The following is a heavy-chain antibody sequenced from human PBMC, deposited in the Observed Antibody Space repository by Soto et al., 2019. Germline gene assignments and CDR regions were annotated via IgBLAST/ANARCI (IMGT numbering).Heavy chain of an antibody. D-gene: IGHD6-6*01. CDR1: GFTFSSYG. J-gene: IGHJ4*02. CDR3: AKEDHGLRQLPGYFDY. Sequence: PGGSLRLSCAASGFTFSSYGMHWVRQAPGKGLEWVAVIWYDGSNKYYADSVKGRFTISRDNSKNTLYLQMNSLRAEDTAVYYCAKEDHGLRQLPGYFDYWGQGTLVTVSS. V-gene: IGHV3-33*06. CDR2: IWYDGSNK.